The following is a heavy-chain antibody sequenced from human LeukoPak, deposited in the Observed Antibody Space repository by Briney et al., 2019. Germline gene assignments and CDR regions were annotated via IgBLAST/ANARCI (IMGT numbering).Heavy chain of an antibody. V-gene: IGHV3-30*19. D-gene: IGHD6-13*01. Sequence: GRSLRLSCAASGFTFSSYGMHWVRQAPGKGLQWVALISSNGNNERYADSVKGRFSISRDNSKNTMYLRMNSLRAEDTAIYYCTRIKYSTSWSGDYWGQGALVTVSS. CDR3: TRIKYSTSWSGDY. CDR2: ISSNGNNE. J-gene: IGHJ4*02. CDR1: GFTFSSYG.